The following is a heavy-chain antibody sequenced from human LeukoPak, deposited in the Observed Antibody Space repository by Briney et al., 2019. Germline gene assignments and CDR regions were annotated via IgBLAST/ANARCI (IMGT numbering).Heavy chain of an antibody. CDR2: IGSSGYSI. CDR1: GFTFSDYY. J-gene: IGHJ4*02. D-gene: IGHD2-2*01. V-gene: IGHV3-11*01. Sequence: GGSLRLSCAASGFTFSDYYMSWIRQAPGKGLEWVSYIGSSGYSIYYADSVRGRFTISRDNAKNSLYLQMNSLRAEDTAVYYCARDTRGESDYWGQGTLVTVSS. CDR3: ARDTRGESDY.